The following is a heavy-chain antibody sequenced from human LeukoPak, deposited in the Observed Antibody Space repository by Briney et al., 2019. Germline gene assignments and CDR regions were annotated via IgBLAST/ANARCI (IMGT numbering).Heavy chain of an antibody. CDR1: GYSISSGHY. CDR2: IYHSGST. CDR3: ARDLARNFYYDFWSGYYNWFDP. D-gene: IGHD3-3*01. Sequence: PSETLSLTCTVSGYSISSGHYWGWIRQPPGKGLEWIGSIYHSGSTYYNPSLKSRVTISVDTSKNQFSLKLSSVTAADTAVYYCARDLARNFYYDFWSGYYNWFDPWGQGTLVTVSS. V-gene: IGHV4-38-2*02. J-gene: IGHJ5*02.